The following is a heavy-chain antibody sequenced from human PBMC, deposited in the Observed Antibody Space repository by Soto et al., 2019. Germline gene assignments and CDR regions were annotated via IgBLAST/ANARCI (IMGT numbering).Heavy chain of an antibody. D-gene: IGHD3-22*01. CDR2: ISGSGGST. Sequence: GGSLRLSCAASGFTFSSYAMSWVRQAPGKGLEWVSAISGSGGSTYYADSVKGRFTISRDNSKNTLYLQMNSLRAEDTAVYYCAKDNYDSSGYYLYGMDVWGQGTTVTVSS. CDR3: AKDNYDSSGYYLYGMDV. J-gene: IGHJ6*02. CDR1: GFTFSSYA. V-gene: IGHV3-23*01.